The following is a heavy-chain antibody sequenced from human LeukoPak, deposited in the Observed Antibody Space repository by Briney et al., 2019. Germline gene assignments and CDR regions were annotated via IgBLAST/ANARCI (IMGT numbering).Heavy chain of an antibody. J-gene: IGHJ4*02. CDR2: IYYSGST. Sequence: PSETLSLTCTVSGGSISSSSYYWGWIRQPPGKGLEWIGSIYYSGSTYYNPSLKSRVTISVDTSKNQFSLKLSSVTAADTAVYYCARRGYDYYDSSGPNYYFDYWGQGTLVTVSS. D-gene: IGHD3-22*01. CDR3: ARRGYDYYDSSGPNYYFDY. V-gene: IGHV4-39*01. CDR1: GGSISSSSYY.